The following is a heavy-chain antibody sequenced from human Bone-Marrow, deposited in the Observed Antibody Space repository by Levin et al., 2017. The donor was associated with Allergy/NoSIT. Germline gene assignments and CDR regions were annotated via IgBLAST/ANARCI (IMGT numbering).Heavy chain of an antibody. CDR3: ARGIVAVAPGEYWYFDL. Sequence: ASVKVSCKASGYTFTSYAMNWVRQAPGQGLEWMGWINTNTGNPTYAQGFTGRFVFSLDTSVSTAYLQISSLKAEDTAVYYCARGIVAVAPGEYWYFDLWGRGTLVTVSS. CDR1: GYTFTSYA. V-gene: IGHV7-4-1*02. J-gene: IGHJ2*01. CDR2: INTNTGNP. D-gene: IGHD6-19*01.